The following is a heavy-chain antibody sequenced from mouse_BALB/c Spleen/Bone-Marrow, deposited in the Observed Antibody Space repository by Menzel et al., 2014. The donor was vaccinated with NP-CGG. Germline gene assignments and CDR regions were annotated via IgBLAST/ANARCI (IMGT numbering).Heavy chain of an antibody. J-gene: IGHJ2*01. Sequence: VQLQQSGGGLVQPGGSRKLSCAASGFTFSSFGVHWVRQAPERGLEWVAYISSGSSTIYYADTVKGRFTVSRDNPKNTLFLQMTSLRSEDTAMYYCTRGGNWDDFDYWGQGTTLTVSS. CDR1: GFTFSSFG. D-gene: IGHD4-1*01. V-gene: IGHV5-17*02. CDR3: TRGGNWDDFDY. CDR2: ISSGSSTI.